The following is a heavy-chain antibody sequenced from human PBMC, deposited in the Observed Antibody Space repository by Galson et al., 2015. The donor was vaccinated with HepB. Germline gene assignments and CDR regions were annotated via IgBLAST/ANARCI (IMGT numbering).Heavy chain of an antibody. CDR3: ATGKGERGAFDI. J-gene: IGHJ3*02. Sequence: SVKVSCKVSGYTFTDYHMHWVQQAPGKGLEWMGGFDPEDGETIYAQKFQGRVTMTEDTSTDTAYMELSSLRSEDTAVYYCATGKGERGAFDIWGQGTMVTVSS. V-gene: IGHV1-24*01. D-gene: IGHD2-21*01. CDR2: FDPEDGET. CDR1: GYTFTDYH.